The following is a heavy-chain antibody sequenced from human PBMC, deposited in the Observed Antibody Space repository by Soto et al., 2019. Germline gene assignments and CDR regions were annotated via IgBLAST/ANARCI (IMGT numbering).Heavy chain of an antibody. Sequence: QVQLVQSGAEVKKPGASVKVSCKASGYTFTGYDMHWVRQAPGQGLEWMGWINPNSGGTNYAQKFQGWVTMTRDTPISTAYMELSRLRSDDTAVYYCARDFRTVTGYYYGMDVWGQGTTVTVSS. V-gene: IGHV1-2*04. CDR2: INPNSGGT. CDR1: GYTFTGYD. D-gene: IGHD4-4*01. CDR3: ARDFRTVTGYYYGMDV. J-gene: IGHJ6*02.